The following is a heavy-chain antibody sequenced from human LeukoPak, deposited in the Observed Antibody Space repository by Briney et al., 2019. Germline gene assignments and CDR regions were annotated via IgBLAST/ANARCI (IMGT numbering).Heavy chain of an antibody. CDR1: GFALSDYA. CDR3: AKDRQGPLDY. J-gene: IGHJ4*02. Sequence: GGSLRLSCAASGFALSDYAINWVRQAPGKGLEWVAFIRYDGSNKYYADSVKGRFTISRDNSKNTLYLQMNSLRAEDTAVYYCAKDRQGPLDYWGQGTLVTVSS. CDR2: IRYDGSNK. V-gene: IGHV3-30*02.